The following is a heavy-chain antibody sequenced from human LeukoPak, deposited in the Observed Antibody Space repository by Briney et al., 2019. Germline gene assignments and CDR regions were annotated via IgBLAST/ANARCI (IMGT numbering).Heavy chain of an antibody. V-gene: IGHV4-59*01. CDR2: IYYSGST. J-gene: IGHJ3*02. CDR3: ARDPHRNAFDI. CDR1: GGSISSYY. Sequence: SETLSLTCTISGGSISSYYWSWIRQPPGKGLEWIGYIYYSGSTNYNPSLMSRVTISVDTSKNQFSLKVTSVTAADTAVYYCARDPHRNAFDIWGQGTMVTVSS.